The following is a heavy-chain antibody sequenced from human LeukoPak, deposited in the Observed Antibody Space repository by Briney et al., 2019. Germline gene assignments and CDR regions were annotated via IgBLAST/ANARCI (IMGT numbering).Heavy chain of an antibody. V-gene: IGHV3-33*01. J-gene: IGHJ4*02. Sequence: PGRSLRLSCAGSGFGFSRFGMHWVRQAPGKGLEWVAVIWYDGSNKYYAESVKGRFTSSRDNSKNTLYLQMNSLRVEDTAVYYCARDTSSRGYTPDYWGQGTLVTVSS. D-gene: IGHD2-2*02. CDR3: ARDTSSRGYTPDY. CDR2: IWYDGSNK. CDR1: GFGFSRFG.